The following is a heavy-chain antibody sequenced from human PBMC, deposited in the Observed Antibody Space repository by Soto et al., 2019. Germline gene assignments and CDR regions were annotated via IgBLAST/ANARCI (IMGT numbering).Heavy chain of an antibody. CDR2: ISGDGLST. V-gene: IGHV3-23*01. Sequence: EVQLLASGGGLVQPGGSLRLSCAGSGSTFTDFTMTWVRQAPGKGLEWVSAISGDGLSTYYAGSVKGRFTISRDNSKTTLYLQMNSLRAEDTAVYYCARRPDAFDIWGRGTMVTVSS. CDR3: ARRPDAFDI. CDR1: GSTFTDFT. J-gene: IGHJ3*02.